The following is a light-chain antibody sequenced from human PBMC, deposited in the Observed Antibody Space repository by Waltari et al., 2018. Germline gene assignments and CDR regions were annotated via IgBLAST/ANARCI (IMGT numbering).Light chain of an antibody. Sequence: TQSPATLSVSLGERVTLTCRASESISINLAWYQQKPGQTPRLIIHGASRRATVVPARFAGSGSRTEFTLIISSLQSEDIAVYYCHQYNNRPPYTFGQGTKLEIK. V-gene: IGKV3-15*01. J-gene: IGKJ2*01. CDR2: GAS. CDR3: HQYNNRPPYT. CDR1: ESISIN.